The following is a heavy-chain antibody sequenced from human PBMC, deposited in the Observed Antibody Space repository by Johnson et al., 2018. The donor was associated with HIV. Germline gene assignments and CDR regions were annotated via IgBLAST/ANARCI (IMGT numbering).Heavy chain of an antibody. CDR3: ARGGIIHDAFDI. D-gene: IGHD1-1*01. J-gene: IGHJ3*02. CDR1: GFTFSSYG. Sequence: QVQLVESGGGVVQPGGSLRLSCAAYGFTFSSYGMHWVRQAPGKGLEWVAFIRYDGSNKYFADSVKGRFTISRDNSKNTLYLQMSSLRAEDTAVYYCARGGIIHDAFDIWGQGTMVTVSS. V-gene: IGHV3-30*02. CDR2: IRYDGSNK.